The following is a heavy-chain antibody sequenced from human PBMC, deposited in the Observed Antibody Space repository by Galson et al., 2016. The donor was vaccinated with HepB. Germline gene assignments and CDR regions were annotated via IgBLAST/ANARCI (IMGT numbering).Heavy chain of an antibody. D-gene: IGHD3-22*01. J-gene: IGHJ4*02. CDR3: ARDTDSRERSDW. CDR2: IYGGGDT. CDR1: GFSVSNNY. Sequence: SLRLSCAVSGFSVSNNYMSWVRQAPGKGLEWVAVIYGGGDTYYAGSVKGRFTNSRDNSKNTLYLEMHSLRAEDTAVYYCARDTDSRERSDWWGQGTLVTVSS. V-gene: IGHV3-53*01.